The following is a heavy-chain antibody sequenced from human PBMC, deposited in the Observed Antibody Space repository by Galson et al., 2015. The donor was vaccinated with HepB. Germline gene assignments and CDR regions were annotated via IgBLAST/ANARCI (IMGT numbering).Heavy chain of an antibody. J-gene: IGHJ4*02. CDR1: GFTFDDYA. CDR2: ISWNSGSI. CDR3: AKDNRWGIAAAGTFDY. D-gene: IGHD6-13*01. V-gene: IGHV3-9*01. Sequence: SLRLSCAASGFTFDDYAMHWVRQAPGKGLEWVSGISWNSGSIGYADSVKGRFTISRDNAKNSLYLQMNSLRAEDTALYYCAKDNRWGIAAAGTFDYWGQGTLVTVSS.